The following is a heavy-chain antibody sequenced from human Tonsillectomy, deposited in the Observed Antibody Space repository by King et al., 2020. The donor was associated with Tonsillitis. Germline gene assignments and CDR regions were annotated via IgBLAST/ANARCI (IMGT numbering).Heavy chain of an antibody. V-gene: IGHV3-30*03. J-gene: IGHJ4*02. Sequence: VQLVESGGGVVQPGRSLRLSCAASGFTFSSYGMHWVRQAPGKGLEWVAVISYDGSNQYYADSVKGRFTISRDNSKNTLYLQMNSLRAEDTAVYYCASSEGYCSGGSCYHLDYWRQGPLVTVSS. D-gene: IGHD2-15*01. CDR2: ISYDGSNQ. CDR3: ASSEGYCSGGSCYHLDY. CDR1: GFTFSSYG.